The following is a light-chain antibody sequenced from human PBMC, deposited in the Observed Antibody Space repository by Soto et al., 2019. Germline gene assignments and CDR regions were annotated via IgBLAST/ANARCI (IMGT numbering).Light chain of an antibody. CDR3: TSYTSSSTHNYV. Sequence: QSALTQPASVSGSPGQSITISCTGTRSDVGGYDYVSWYQQHPGKAPKLMIFEVSNRPSGVSSRFSGSKSDNTASLTIPGLQADDEADYYCTSYTSSSTHNYVFGTGIK. CDR2: EVS. CDR1: RSDVGGYDY. V-gene: IGLV2-14*01. J-gene: IGLJ1*01.